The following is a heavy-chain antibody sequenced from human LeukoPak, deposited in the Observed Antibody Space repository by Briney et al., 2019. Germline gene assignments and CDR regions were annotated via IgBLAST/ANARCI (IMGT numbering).Heavy chain of an antibody. CDR2: IWYDGSNK. V-gene: IGHV3-33*01. CDR3: ARYGSGSTIDY. J-gene: IGHJ4*02. D-gene: IGHD3-10*01. CDR1: GFTFSSYG. Sequence: QPGRSLRLSCAASGFTFSSYGMHWVRQAPGKGLEWVAVIWYDGSNKYYADSVKGRLTISRDNSKNTLYLQMNSLRAEDTAVYYCARYGSGSTIDYWGQGTLVTVSS.